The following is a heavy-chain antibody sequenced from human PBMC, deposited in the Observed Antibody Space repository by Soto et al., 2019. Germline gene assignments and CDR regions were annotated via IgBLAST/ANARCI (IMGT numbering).Heavy chain of an antibody. CDR3: AREGRGKKAGYNGLVSLGY. V-gene: IGHV1-69*06. CDR2: IIPIFNTT. J-gene: IGHJ4*02. D-gene: IGHD2-2*02. CDR1: GSRFSNYV. Sequence: QVQLVQSGAEVKTPGSSLKVSCTVSGSRFSNYVISWVRQAPGHGLEWLGRIIPIFNTTQYAQKFQGRVTITADKSTNTASLELSSLTSDDMAVYYCAREGRGKKAGYNGLVSLGYWGQGTLVTVSS.